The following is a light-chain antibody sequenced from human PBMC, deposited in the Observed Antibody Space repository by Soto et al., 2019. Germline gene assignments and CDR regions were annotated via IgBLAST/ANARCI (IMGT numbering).Light chain of an antibody. CDR1: QSVSGSY. Sequence: IVLTQSPGTLSLSPGERATLSCRASQSVSGSYLAWHQQKPGQAPRLLIYGASSRATGIPDRFTGSGSGTDFTLTISRLEPEDFAVYYCQQCGSTPTFGQGTKVDIK. V-gene: IGKV3-20*01. CDR2: GAS. J-gene: IGKJ1*01. CDR3: QQCGSTPT.